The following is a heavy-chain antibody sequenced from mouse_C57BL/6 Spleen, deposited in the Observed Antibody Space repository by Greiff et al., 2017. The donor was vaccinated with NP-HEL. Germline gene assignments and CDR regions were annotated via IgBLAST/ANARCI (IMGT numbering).Heavy chain of an antibody. V-gene: IGHV1-55*01. CDR1: GYTFTSYW. Sequence: QVQLQQPGAELVQPGASVKMSCKASGYTFTSYWITWVKQRPGQGLEWIGDIYPGSGSTNYNEKFKSKATLTVDTYSSTAYMQLSSLTSEYSAVDYCARSQATYYYAMDYWGQGTSVTVSS. D-gene: IGHD3-2*02. CDR2: IYPGSGST. J-gene: IGHJ4*01. CDR3: ARSQATYYYAMDY.